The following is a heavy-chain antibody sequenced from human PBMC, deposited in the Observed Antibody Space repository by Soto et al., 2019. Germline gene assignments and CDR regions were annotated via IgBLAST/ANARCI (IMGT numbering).Heavy chain of an antibody. J-gene: IGHJ2*01. Sequence: GGSLRLSCAASGFTFGAFAMAWVRQRPGNGLEWVSSLSGGGGSTYYNNSVRGRFTISRDNSNSTLFLHMNNLRAEDTAVYFCGKTHRATTVGTRDWYFDLWGRGTLVTVSS. CDR2: LSGGGGST. CDR1: GFTFGAFA. V-gene: IGHV3-23*01. D-gene: IGHD4-17*01. CDR3: GKTHRATTVGTRDWYFDL.